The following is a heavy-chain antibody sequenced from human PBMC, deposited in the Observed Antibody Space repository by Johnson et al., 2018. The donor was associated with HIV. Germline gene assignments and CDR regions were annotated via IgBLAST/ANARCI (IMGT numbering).Heavy chain of an antibody. V-gene: IGHV3-11*04. CDR1: GFTFSDYS. J-gene: IGHJ3*02. Sequence: HVQLVESGGGLVKPGGSLRVSCAASGFTFSDYSMSWIRQAPGKGLEWVSYIRSSGSTIYYADSVKGRFTISRDNAKNSLYLQMNSLRAEDTAVYYCARVQIISGFNWHYYESSIDAVDIWGQGTMVTVSS. CDR3: ARVQIISGFNWHYYESSIDAVDI. CDR2: IRSSGSTI. D-gene: IGHD3-22*01.